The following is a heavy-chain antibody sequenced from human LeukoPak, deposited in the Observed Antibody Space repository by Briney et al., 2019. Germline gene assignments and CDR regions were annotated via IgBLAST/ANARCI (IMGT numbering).Heavy chain of an antibody. CDR3: ARDRPGGSLGRFYFDY. CDR2: INPNSGGT. CDR1: GYTFTGYY. J-gene: IGHJ4*02. V-gene: IGHV1-2*02. Sequence: ASVKVSCKASGYTFTGYYMHWVRQAPGQGLEWMGWINPNSGGTNYAQKFQGRVTMTRDTSISTAYMELSRLRSDDTAVYYCARDRPGGSLGRFYFDYWGQGTLVTVSS. D-gene: IGHD2-8*02.